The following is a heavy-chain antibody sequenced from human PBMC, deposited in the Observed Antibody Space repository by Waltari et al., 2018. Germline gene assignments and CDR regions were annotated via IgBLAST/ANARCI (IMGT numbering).Heavy chain of an antibody. CDR2: ICSGGST. Sequence: EVQLVETGGGLIQPGGSLRLSCAASGFTVSSNYLSWVRQAPGKGLEWVSVICSGGSTYYADSVKGRFTISRDNSKNTLYLQMNSLRAEDTAVYYCARQYGGKPLHIDYWGQGTLVTVSS. J-gene: IGHJ4*02. D-gene: IGHD2-15*01. V-gene: IGHV3-53*02. CDR1: GFTVSSNY. CDR3: ARQYGGKPLHIDY.